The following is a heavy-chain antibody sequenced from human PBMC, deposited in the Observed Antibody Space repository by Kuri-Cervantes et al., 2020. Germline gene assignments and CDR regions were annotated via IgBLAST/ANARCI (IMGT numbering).Heavy chain of an antibody. CDR1: GYTFTSYG. D-gene: IGHD5-24*01. CDR2: INPSGGST. V-gene: IGHV1-46*01. J-gene: IGHJ4*02. CDR3: ARDIGGNGYNYVDY. Sequence: ASVKVSCKASGYTFTSYGISWVRQAPGQGLEWLGIINPSGGSTSYAQKFQGRVTMTRDTSTSTFYMEVSSLRSEDTAVYYCARDIGGNGYNYVDYWGQGTLVTVSS.